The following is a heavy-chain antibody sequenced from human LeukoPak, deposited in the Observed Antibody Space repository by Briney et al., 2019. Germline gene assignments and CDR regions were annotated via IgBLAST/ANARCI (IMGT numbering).Heavy chain of an antibody. D-gene: IGHD6-13*01. V-gene: IGHV3-7*01. J-gene: IGHJ6*02. CDR1: GFTFSSYW. CDR3: ARAGYSSSWYYLPGYYYYYGMDV. CDR2: INHNGNVN. Sequence: GGSLRLSCAASGFTFSSYWMNWARQAPGKGLEWVASINHNGNVNYYVDSVKGRFTISRDNSKNTLYLQMNSLRAEDTAVYYCARAGYSSSWYYLPGYYYYYGMDVWGQGTTVTVSS.